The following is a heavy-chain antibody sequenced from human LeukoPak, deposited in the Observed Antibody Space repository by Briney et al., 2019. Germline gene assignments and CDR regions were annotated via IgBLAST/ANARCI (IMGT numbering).Heavy chain of an antibody. CDR1: GGSISSGGYY. V-gene: IGHV4-31*03. CDR2: IYYSGST. J-gene: IGHJ6*02. CDR3: ARDAAVAGTPLYYYYYGMDV. D-gene: IGHD6-19*01. Sequence: SETLSLTCTVSGGSISSGGYYWSWIRQHPGKGLEWIGYIYYSGSTYYNPSLKSRVTISVDTSKNQFSLKLSSVTAADTAVYYCARDAAVAGTPLYYYYYGMDVWGQGTTVTVSS.